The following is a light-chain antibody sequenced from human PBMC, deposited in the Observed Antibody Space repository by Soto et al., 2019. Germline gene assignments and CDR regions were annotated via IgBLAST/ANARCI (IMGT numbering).Light chain of an antibody. CDR2: AAS. V-gene: IGKV3-20*01. CDR1: QSVSNNY. Sequence: DIGLTPCPGSLSLSQGASASLSCRPSQSVSNNYLAWYQQKPGQAPRLLIYAASNMATGIPDRFSGSGSGTDFTLTISRLEPEDFAVYYCQQYVTSPWAFGQGTKVDIK. J-gene: IGKJ1*01. CDR3: QQYVTSPWA.